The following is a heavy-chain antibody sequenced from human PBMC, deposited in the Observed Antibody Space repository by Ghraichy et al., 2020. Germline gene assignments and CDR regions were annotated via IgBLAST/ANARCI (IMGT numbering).Heavy chain of an antibody. V-gene: IGHV3-21*01. CDR3: ARERSFYNLGVHYYYGMDV. J-gene: IGHJ6*02. CDR1: GFTFSSYY. D-gene: IGHD3-3*01. CDR2: ISSDSDYI. Sequence: GGSLRLSCAASGFTFSSYYMHWVRQAPGKGLEWVSSISSDSDYIYYADSVQGRFTISRDDAKNSLYLQMNSLSVDDVAVYYCARERSFYNLGVHYYYGMDVWGQGTTVTVSS.